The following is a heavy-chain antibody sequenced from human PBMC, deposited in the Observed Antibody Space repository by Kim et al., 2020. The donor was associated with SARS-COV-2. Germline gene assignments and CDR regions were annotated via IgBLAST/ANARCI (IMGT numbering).Heavy chain of an antibody. V-gene: IGHV3-15*01. CDR1: GFIFTNAW. D-gene: IGHD2-2*01. CDR3: TVRGYCSSTTHCPNKF. Sequence: GGSLRLSCATSGFIFTNAWMSWVRQVPGKGLEWVGRIKTKSNGGTTDYAAPVKGRFTISRDDSKNTLFLQMNSLKTEDTAVYYCTVRGYCSSTTHCPNKFGGQGTRVTVAS. J-gene: IGHJ4*02. CDR2: IKTKSNGGTT.